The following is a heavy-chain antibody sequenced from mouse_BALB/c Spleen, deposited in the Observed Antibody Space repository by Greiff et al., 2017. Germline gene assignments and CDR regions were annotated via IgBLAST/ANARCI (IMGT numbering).Heavy chain of an antibody. J-gene: IGHJ1*01. Sequence: EVHLVESGPSLVKPSQTLSLTCSVTGDSITSGYWNWIRKFPGNKLEYMGYISYSGSTYYNPSLKSRISITRDTSKNQYYLQLNSVTTEDTATYYCARCYGSSYGWYFDVWGAGTTVTVSS. CDR1: GDSITSGY. CDR2: ISYSGST. V-gene: IGHV3-8*02. D-gene: IGHD1-1*01. CDR3: ARCYGSSYGWYFDV.